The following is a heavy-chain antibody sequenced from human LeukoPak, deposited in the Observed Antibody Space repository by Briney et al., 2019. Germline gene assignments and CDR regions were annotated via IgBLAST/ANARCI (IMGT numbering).Heavy chain of an antibody. Sequence: SETLSLTCTVSGGSISSSSYYWGWIRQPPGKGLEWIGSIYYSGSTYYNPSLKSRVTISVDTSKNQFSLKLSSVTAADTAVYYCARGVEDSSGYYSYSDCWGQGTLVTVSS. V-gene: IGHV4-39*01. CDR3: ARGVEDSSGYYSYSDC. J-gene: IGHJ4*02. CDR1: GGSISSSSYY. D-gene: IGHD3-22*01. CDR2: IYYSGST.